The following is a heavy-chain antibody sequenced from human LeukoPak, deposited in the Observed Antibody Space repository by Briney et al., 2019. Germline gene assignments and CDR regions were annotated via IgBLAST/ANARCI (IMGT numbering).Heavy chain of an antibody. CDR2: IYTSGST. D-gene: IGHD3-3*01. CDR1: GGSISSYY. Sequence: PSETLSLTCTVSGGSISSYYWSWIRQPPGKGLEWIGYIYTSGSTNYNPSLKSRVTMSVDTSKNQFSLKLSSVTAADTAVYYCARLGTYYDFWSGYYRDYYYYYMDVWGKGTTVTVSS. J-gene: IGHJ6*03. V-gene: IGHV4-4*09. CDR3: ARLGTYYDFWSGYYRDYYYYYMDV.